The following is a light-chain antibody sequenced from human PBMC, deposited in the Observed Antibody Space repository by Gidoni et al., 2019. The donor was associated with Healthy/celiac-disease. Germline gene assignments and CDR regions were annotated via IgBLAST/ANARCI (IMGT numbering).Light chain of an antibody. V-gene: IGKV1-39*01. J-gene: IGKJ5*01. CDR1: QRISSY. CDR2: AAS. Sequence: DIKLTKSPSSLSASVGDRVTITCRESQRISSYLNWYQQKPGKAPKLLIDAASSWQSGVPSRFSGSGSGTDFTLTISSRQPEDFATYYCQQSDSTPRSFGQGTRLEIK. CDR3: QQSDSTPRS.